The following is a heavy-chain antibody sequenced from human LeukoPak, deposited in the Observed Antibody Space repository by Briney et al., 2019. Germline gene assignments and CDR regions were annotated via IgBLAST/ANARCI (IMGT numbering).Heavy chain of an antibody. Sequence: PSQTLSLTCTVSGDSISGGYYWSWIRQHPGKGLEWIGYIYYSGSTNYNPSLKSRVTISVDTSKNQFSLKLSSVTAADTAVYYCARRLLSGSRAFDIWGQGTMVTVSS. D-gene: IGHD3-10*01. J-gene: IGHJ3*02. CDR2: IYYSGST. V-gene: IGHV4-31*03. CDR1: GDSISGGYY. CDR3: ARRLLSGSRAFDI.